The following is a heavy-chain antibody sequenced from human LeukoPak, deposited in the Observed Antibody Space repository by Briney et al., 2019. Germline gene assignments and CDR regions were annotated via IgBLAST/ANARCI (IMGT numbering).Heavy chain of an antibody. Sequence: PSETLSLTCTVPGGSISSCYWSWIRQPPGRGLEWIGYIYYSGSTNYNPSLKSRVTISVDTSKNQFSLKLSSVTAADTAVYYCARQYSSSWLAWFDPWGQGTLVTVSS. CDR1: GGSISSCY. J-gene: IGHJ5*02. CDR3: ARQYSSSWLAWFDP. CDR2: IYYSGST. D-gene: IGHD6-13*01. V-gene: IGHV4-59*01.